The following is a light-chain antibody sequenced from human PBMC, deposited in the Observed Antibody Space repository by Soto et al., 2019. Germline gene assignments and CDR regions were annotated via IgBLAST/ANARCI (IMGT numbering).Light chain of an antibody. CDR3: QQYNSYSIT. CDR1: QSISSW. V-gene: IGKV1-5*03. CDR2: KAS. Sequence: DIQMTQSPSTLSASVGDTVTITCRASQSISSWLAWYQQNPGKAHKVLIYKASNLYSGVPTRFIGSGSGTEFTLTISSLQPDEFATSYFQQYNSYSITFGPGTKVAIK. J-gene: IGKJ3*01.